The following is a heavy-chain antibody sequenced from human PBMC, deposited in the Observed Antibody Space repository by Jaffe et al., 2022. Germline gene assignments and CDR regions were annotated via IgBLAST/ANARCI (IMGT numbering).Heavy chain of an antibody. CDR2: ISSSSTYI. CDR1: GFTFSSHS. Sequence: EVQLVESGGGLVKPGGSLRLSCAASGFTFSSHSMNWVRQAPGKGLEWVSSISSSSTYIFYGDSVKGRFTTSRDNAKKSLYLQMNSLRADDTAVYYCAKASITAIQGVTHPDYWGQGTLVTVSS. V-gene: IGHV3-21*01. J-gene: IGHJ4*02. D-gene: IGHD3-10*01. CDR3: AKASITAIQGVTHPDY.